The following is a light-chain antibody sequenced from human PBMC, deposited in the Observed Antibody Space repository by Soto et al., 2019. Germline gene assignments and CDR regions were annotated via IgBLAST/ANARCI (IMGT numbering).Light chain of an antibody. CDR1: FSDVGSYNL. V-gene: IGLV2-14*02. CDR3: CSYAGSFTWV. J-gene: IGLJ3*02. CDR2: DAT. Sequence: QSVLTQPASVSGSPGQSITISCTGTFSDVGSYNLVSWYQQHPGKAPKLMIYDATKRPSGVPDRFSASKSGNTASLTISGLQAEDEADYYCCSYAGSFTWVFGGGTKLTVL.